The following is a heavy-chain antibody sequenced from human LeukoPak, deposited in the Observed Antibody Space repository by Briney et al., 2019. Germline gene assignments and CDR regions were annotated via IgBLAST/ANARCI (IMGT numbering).Heavy chain of an antibody. J-gene: IGHJ5*02. CDR3: ARSRNNDL. D-gene: IGHD1-14*01. V-gene: IGHV1-2*02. CDR2: INPTSGGT. CDR1: GYTFTNSY. Sequence: ASVKVSCKASGYTFTNSYIHWVRQVPGQGLEWMGSINPTSGGTNNAQDFQGRVTLTRDTSISTTYMELSGLRSDDTAVYYCARSRNNDLWGQGTLVTVAS.